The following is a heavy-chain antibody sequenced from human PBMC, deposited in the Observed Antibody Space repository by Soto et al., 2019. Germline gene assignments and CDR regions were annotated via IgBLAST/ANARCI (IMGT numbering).Heavy chain of an antibody. CDR2: IDPSDSYT. Sequence: VGSLKISCKGSGYSFTSYWISWVRQMPGKGLEWMGRIDPSDSYTNYSPSFQGHVTISADKSISTAYLQWSSLKASDTAMYYCARRRSSPYYYGMDVWGQGTTVTVSS. CDR3: ARRRSSPYYYGMDV. CDR1: GYSFTSYW. V-gene: IGHV5-10-1*01. J-gene: IGHJ6*02.